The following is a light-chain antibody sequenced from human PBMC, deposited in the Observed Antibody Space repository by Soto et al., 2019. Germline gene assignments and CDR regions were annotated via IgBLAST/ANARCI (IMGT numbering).Light chain of an antibody. CDR1: QSVAGN. CDR2: GAS. V-gene: IGKV3-20*01. CDR3: QQYGSSGT. J-gene: IGKJ1*01. Sequence: EIVMTQSPATLSVSPWETATLSCRASQSVAGNLAWYQQKPGQAPRLLIYGASNRATGIPDRFSGSGSGTDFTLTISRLEPEDFAVYYCQQYGSSGTFGQGTKVDI.